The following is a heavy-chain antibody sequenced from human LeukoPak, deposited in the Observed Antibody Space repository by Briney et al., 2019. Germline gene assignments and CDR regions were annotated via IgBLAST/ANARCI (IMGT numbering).Heavy chain of an antibody. V-gene: IGHV1-18*04. Sequence: ASVKVSCKASGYTFTSYYMHWVRQAPGQGLEWMGWISAYNGNTNYAQKLQGRVTMTTDTSTSTAYMELRSLRSDDTAVYYCARDSRDGYIFDYWGQGTLVTVSS. D-gene: IGHD5-24*01. CDR2: ISAYNGNT. CDR3: ARDSRDGYIFDY. CDR1: GYTFTSYY. J-gene: IGHJ4*02.